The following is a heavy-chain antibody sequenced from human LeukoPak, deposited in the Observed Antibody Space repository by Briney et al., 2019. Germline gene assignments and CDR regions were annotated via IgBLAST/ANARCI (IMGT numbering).Heavy chain of an antibody. D-gene: IGHD1-26*01. Sequence: GGSLRLSCAASGFIFSNYAMSWLRQAPGKGLEWVSGINNSGDRRFYVDSVKGRFTISRDNSKNTLYLQMNSLRPEDTAVYYSDRGLYYFDYWGQGTPVTVSS. V-gene: IGHV3-23*01. CDR2: INNSGDRR. J-gene: IGHJ4*02. CDR3: DRGLYYFDY. CDR1: GFIFSNYA.